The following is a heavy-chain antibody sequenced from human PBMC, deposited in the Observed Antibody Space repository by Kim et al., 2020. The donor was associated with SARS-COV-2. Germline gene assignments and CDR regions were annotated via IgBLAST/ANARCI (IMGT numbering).Heavy chain of an antibody. CDR2: INPSGGST. V-gene: IGHV1-46*01. Sequence: ASVKVSCKASGYTFTSYYMHWVRQAPGQGLEWMGIINPSGGSTSYAQKFQGRVIMTRDTSTSTVYMELSSLRSEDTAVYYCARDVGYYYDSSGFPTYYGMDVWGQGTTVTVSS. CDR1: GYTFTSYY. J-gene: IGHJ6*02. CDR3: ARDVGYYYDSSGFPTYYGMDV. D-gene: IGHD3-22*01.